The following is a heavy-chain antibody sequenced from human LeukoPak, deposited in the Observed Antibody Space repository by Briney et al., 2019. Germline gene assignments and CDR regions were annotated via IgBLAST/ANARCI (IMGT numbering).Heavy chain of an antibody. D-gene: IGHD1-26*01. V-gene: IGHV3-21*01. CDR2: ISSSSYI. J-gene: IGHJ3*02. CDR3: ARGSGSYNAFDI. CDR1: GFTFSSYS. Sequence: GGSLRLSCAASGFTFSSYSMNWVRQAPGKGLEWVSSISSSSYIYYADSVKGRFTISRDNAKNSLYLQMNSLRAEDTAVYYCARGSGSYNAFDIWGQGTMVTVSS.